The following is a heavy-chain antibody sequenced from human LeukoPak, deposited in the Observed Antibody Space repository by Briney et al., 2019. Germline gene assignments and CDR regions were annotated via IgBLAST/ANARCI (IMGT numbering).Heavy chain of an antibody. J-gene: IGHJ3*02. CDR2: IYYSGST. CDR3: ARANREGYIYAFDI. CDR1: GWSLRHRSYY. V-gene: IGHV4-39*07. D-gene: IGHD5-24*01. Sequence: PSLTLSVTRTVSGWSLRHRSYYWGWMRQPPGKGLAWIGSIYYSGSTYYNPSLKSRVTISADTSKNHCSLKLSSVTAADTAVYYCARANREGYIYAFDIWGQGTMVTVSS.